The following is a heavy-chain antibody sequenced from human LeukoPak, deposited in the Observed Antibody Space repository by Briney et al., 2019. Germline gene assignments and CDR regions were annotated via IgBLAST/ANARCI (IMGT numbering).Heavy chain of an antibody. V-gene: IGHV3-23*01. CDR1: GFTLRSYA. D-gene: IGHD3-16*01. CDR3: AKVRDLDTVLGRFDN. Sequence: PGGSLRLSCAASGFTLRSYAMSWVRQAPGKGVEWVSVISGNGGRTYYADSVKGRFTISRDNSKTTLYLQMNTLRAEDTAVYYCAKVRDLDTVLGRFDNWGQGTLVTVSS. CDR2: ISGNGGRT. J-gene: IGHJ5*02.